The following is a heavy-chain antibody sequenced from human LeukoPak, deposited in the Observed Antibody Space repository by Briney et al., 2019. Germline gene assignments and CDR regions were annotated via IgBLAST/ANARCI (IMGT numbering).Heavy chain of an antibody. D-gene: IGHD5-24*01. CDR3: AKDPYGYNSYYFDY. CDR2: IIPIFATA. V-gene: IGHV1-69*13. J-gene: IGHJ4*02. CDR1: GGTFSSYA. Sequence: ASVKVSCKASGGTFSSYAINWVRQAPGQGLEWMGGIIPIFATANYAQKFQGRVTITADESTSTAYMELSSLRSEDTAVYYCAKDPYGYNSYYFDYWGQGTLGTVSS.